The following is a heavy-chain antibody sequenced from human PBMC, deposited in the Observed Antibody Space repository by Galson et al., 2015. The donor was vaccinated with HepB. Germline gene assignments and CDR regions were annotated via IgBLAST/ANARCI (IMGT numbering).Heavy chain of an antibody. D-gene: IGHD2/OR15-2a*01. CDR1: GFSVYNNY. J-gene: IGHJ2*01. V-gene: IGHV3-53*01. CDR2: IYSSGST. Sequence: SLRLSCAASGFSVYNNYMSWVRQAPGKGLEWVSVIYSSGSTFYADSVKGRFTISRDSSKNMLYLQLNSLRVEDTAIYYCARLGGEYYWYFDLWGRGTLVTVSS. CDR3: ARLGGEYYWYFDL.